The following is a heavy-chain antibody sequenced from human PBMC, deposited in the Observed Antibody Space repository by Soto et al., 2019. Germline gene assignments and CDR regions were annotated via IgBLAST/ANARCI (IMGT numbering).Heavy chain of an antibody. CDR1: GGSVSNKTYY. Sequence: PSETLSLTCSVSGGSVSNKTYYWSWIRQPPGKRLEWIRYVYYSGTTNHNPALKSRVTISVDLSKNQFSLRLSSVTTADTALYYCARTTAVPNTLRSRYFFDYWGQGTLVTVSS. D-gene: IGHD4-17*01. CDR2: VYYSGTT. CDR3: ARTTAVPNTLRSRYFFDY. V-gene: IGHV4-61*01. J-gene: IGHJ4*02.